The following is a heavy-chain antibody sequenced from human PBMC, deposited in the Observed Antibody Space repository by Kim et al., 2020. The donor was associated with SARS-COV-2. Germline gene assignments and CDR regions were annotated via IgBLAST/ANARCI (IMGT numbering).Heavy chain of an antibody. CDR3: ARQMGITMIVVVISTHFEY. CDR1: GGSISSSSYY. Sequence: SETLSLTCTVSGGSISSSSYYWGWIRQPPGKGLEWIGSIYYSGSTYYNPSLKSRVTISVDTSKNQFSLKLSSVTAADTAVYYCARQMGITMIVVVISTHFEYWGQGTLVTVSS. J-gene: IGHJ4*02. CDR2: IYYSGST. D-gene: IGHD3-22*01. V-gene: IGHV4-39*01.